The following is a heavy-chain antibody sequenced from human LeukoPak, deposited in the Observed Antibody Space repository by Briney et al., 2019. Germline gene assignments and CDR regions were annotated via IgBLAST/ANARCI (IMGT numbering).Heavy chain of an antibody. CDR3: AGGHSSGSFSNSYDI. V-gene: IGHV3-53*01. CDR1: DFTVSSNY. Sequence: GSLRLSCVATDFTVSSNYMSWVRQAPGKGLEWVSAIYSGGHTFYADSVKGRFIISRDNSKNTLYLQMNTLGAEDTAVYYCAGGHSSGSFSNSYDIWGQGTIVTVSS. CDR2: IYSGGHT. J-gene: IGHJ3*02. D-gene: IGHD6-19*01.